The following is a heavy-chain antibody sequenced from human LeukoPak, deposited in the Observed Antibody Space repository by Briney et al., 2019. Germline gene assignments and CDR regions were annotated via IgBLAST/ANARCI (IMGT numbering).Heavy chain of an antibody. Sequence: PGGSLRLSCAASGFAFRNFWMSWVRQAPGKGLELVANTKQDGSGKYYVDSVEGRFTVSRDNAKNSLYLQMNSLRAEDTALYYCAKDAREGPHVDTAMVQVVGIWYFDLWGRGTLVTVSS. D-gene: IGHD5-18*01. CDR2: TKQDGSGK. J-gene: IGHJ2*01. V-gene: IGHV3-7*03. CDR3: AKDAREGPHVDTAMVQVVGIWYFDL. CDR1: GFAFRNFW.